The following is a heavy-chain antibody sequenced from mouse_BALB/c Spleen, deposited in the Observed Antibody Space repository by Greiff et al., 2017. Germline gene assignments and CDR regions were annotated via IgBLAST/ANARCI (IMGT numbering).Heavy chain of an antibody. V-gene: IGHV3-6*02. CDR3: ASMMVTTSYYAMDY. CDR1: GYSITSGYY. CDR2: ISYDGSN. D-gene: IGHD2-3*01. J-gene: IGHJ4*01. Sequence: EVKLVESGPGLVKPSQSLSLTCSVTGYSITSGYYWNWIRQFPGNKLEWMGYISYDGSNNYNPSLKNRISITRDTSKNQFFLKLNSVTTEDTATYYCASMMVTTSYYAMDYWGQGTSVTVSS.